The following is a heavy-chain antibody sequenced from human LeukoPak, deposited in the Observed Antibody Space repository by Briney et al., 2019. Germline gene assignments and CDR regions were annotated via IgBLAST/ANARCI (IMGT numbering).Heavy chain of an antibody. CDR2: IYTSGST. V-gene: IGHV4-61*02. CDR1: GGSISSGSYY. D-gene: IGHD3-22*01. J-gene: IGHJ4*02. CDR3: ARSGYYDGADY. Sequence: PSETLSLTCTVSGGSISSGSYYWSWIRQPAGKGLEWIWRIYTSGSTNYNPSLKSRVTISVDTSKNQLSLKLSSVTAADTAVYYCARSGYYDGADYWGQRTLVTVSS.